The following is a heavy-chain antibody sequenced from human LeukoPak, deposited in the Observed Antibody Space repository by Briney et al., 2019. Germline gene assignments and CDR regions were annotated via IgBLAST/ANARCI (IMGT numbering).Heavy chain of an antibody. D-gene: IGHD3-10*01. J-gene: IGHJ4*02. CDR1: GGSISSSSDY. Sequence: SSETLSLTCTVSGGSISSSSDYWGWIRQPPGKGLEWIGTISYSGSTYYNPSLKSRLTISVDTSKNQFSLRLRSVTAADTAVYYCARSGSYDMVDYWGQGTLVTVSS. CDR2: ISYSGST. V-gene: IGHV4-39*01. CDR3: ARSGSYDMVDY.